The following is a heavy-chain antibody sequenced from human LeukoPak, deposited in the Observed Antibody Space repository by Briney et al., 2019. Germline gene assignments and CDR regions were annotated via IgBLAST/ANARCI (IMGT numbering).Heavy chain of an antibody. J-gene: IGHJ4*02. D-gene: IGHD2-2*01. CDR1: GGTFSSYA. V-gene: IGHV1-69*04. CDR3: ARDMGYCSSTSCSPLWGY. CDR2: IIPILGIA. Sequence: ASVKASCKASGGTFSSYAISWLRQAPGQGLEWMGRIIPILGIANYAQKFQGRVTITADKSTSTAYVELSSLRSEDTAVYYCARDMGYCSSTSCSPLWGYWGQGTLVTVSS.